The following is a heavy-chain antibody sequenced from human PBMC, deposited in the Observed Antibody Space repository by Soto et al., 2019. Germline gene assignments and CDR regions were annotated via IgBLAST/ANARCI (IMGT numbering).Heavy chain of an antibody. CDR2: LYYSGSI. Sequence: PSGTLSLTCTVSRASISRYNWAWIRRPPGKGPEWLGYLYYSGSIDYNPSLKSRVTITVDPSRNQFSLKLRSVTSADTAVYYCAREYVNDAFHIWGQGTMVTVSS. CDR3: AREYVNDAFHI. J-gene: IGHJ3*02. CDR1: RASISRYN. V-gene: IGHV4-59*01. D-gene: IGHD3-10*02.